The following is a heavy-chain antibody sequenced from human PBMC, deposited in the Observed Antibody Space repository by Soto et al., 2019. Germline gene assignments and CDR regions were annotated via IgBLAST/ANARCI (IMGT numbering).Heavy chain of an antibody. V-gene: IGHV1-69*13. CDR1: GGTFSSYA. CDR2: IIPIFGTA. J-gene: IGHJ4*02. D-gene: IGHD3-22*01. Sequence: GASVKVSCKASGGTFSSYAISWVRQAPGQGLEWMGGIIPIFGTANYAQKFQGRVTITADESTSTAYMELSSLRSEDTAVYYCARASSGYYAIYYFDYWGQGTLVTVSS. CDR3: ARASSGYYAIYYFDY.